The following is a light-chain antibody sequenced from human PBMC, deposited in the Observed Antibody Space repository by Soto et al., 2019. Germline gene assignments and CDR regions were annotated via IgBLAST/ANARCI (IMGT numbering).Light chain of an antibody. CDR3: QQDGTSRGT. V-gene: IGKV3-20*01. J-gene: IGKJ1*01. Sequence: EIVLTQSPGTLSLSPGERATLSCRASQSVSSSYLAWYQQKPGQAPRLLIYGASSRATGIPDRFSGSGSGTDFTRTISRLEPEDFAVYYCQQDGTSRGTFGQGTKVEIK. CDR1: QSVSSSY. CDR2: GAS.